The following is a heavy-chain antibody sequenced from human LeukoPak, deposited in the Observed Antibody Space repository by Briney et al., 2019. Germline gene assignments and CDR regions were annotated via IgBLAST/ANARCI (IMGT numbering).Heavy chain of an antibody. D-gene: IGHD2/OR15-2a*01. CDR1: GTYW. Sequence: GGSLRLSCAASGTYWMHWVRQAPGKGLVWVSHINSDGSWTGYADSVRGRFTISKDNAKNTVSLQMNNLRAEDTAVYYCVTFYETYWGRGTLVTVSS. CDR3: VTFYETY. CDR2: INSDGSWT. J-gene: IGHJ4*02. V-gene: IGHV3-74*01.